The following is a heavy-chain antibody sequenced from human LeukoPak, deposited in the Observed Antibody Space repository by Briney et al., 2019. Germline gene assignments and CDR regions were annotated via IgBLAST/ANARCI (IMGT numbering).Heavy chain of an antibody. CDR3: PPVDTARYYFDY. V-gene: IGHV3-7*03. D-gene: IGHD5-18*01. Sequence: GGSLRLSCAASGFTFSGYWMSWVRQAPGKGLEWVANIKQDGSEKYYVDSVKGRFTISRNNAKNSLYLQMNSLRAEDTAVYYCPPVDTARYYFDYWGQGTLVTVSS. CDR2: IKQDGSEK. J-gene: IGHJ4*02. CDR1: GFTFSGYW.